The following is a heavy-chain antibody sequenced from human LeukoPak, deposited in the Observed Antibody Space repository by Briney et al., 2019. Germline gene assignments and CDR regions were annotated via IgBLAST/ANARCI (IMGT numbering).Heavy chain of an antibody. J-gene: IGHJ4*02. V-gene: IGHV1-2*02. CDR1: GYTFTGYY. CDR3: AREGRTLPAFDY. D-gene: IGHD1-14*01. CDR2: INPNSGGT. Sequence: ASVEVSCKASGYTFTGYYMYWVRQAPGQGLEWMGWINPNSGGTNYAQKFQGRVTMTRDTSISTAYMELSSLRSDDTAVYYCAREGRTLPAFDYWGQGTQVTVSS.